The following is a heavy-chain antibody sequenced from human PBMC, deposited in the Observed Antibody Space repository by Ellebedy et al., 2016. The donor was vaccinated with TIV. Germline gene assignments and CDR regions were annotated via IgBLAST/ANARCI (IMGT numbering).Heavy chain of an antibody. V-gene: IGHV4-4*02. CDR1: GGSISSSNW. CDR2: IYHSGST. J-gene: IGHJ4*02. CDR3: ARHGGRDGYNGFDY. Sequence: MPSETLSLTCAVSGGSISSSNWWSCVRQPPGKGLEWIGEIYHSGSTNYNPSLKSRVTISVDKSKNQFSLKLSSVTAADPAVYSCARHGGRDGYNGFDYWGQGTLVTVSS. D-gene: IGHD5-24*01.